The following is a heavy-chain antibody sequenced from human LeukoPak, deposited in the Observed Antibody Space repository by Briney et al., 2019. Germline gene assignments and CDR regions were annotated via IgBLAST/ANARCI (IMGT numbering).Heavy chain of an antibody. Sequence: GGSLRLSCAASGFAFTDYAISWVRQAPGKGLKWVSAISSSGDKTYYADSVKGRFAISRDNSKNTLYLQINSLRAEDTAVYYCAKEDKTVSTPYVDYWGPRTLVTVSS. CDR2: ISSSGDKT. J-gene: IGHJ4*02. D-gene: IGHD5/OR15-5a*01. V-gene: IGHV3-23*01. CDR3: AKEDKTVSTPYVDY. CDR1: GFAFTDYA.